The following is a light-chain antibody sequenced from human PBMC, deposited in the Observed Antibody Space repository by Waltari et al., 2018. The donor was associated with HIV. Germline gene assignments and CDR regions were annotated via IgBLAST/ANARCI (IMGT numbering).Light chain of an antibody. V-gene: IGKV2-28*01. CDR2: VAS. Sequence: DIVMTQSPLSLSVNPGEPASISCRSNQSLLHSNGYTYLDWYVKKPGQSPQLLIFVASRRASGVPDRFSGSASGTDFTLKISRVEAEDVGVYYCMQAVEKWTFGPGTKVEI. CDR3: MQAVEKWT. CDR1: QSLLHSNGYTY. J-gene: IGKJ1*01.